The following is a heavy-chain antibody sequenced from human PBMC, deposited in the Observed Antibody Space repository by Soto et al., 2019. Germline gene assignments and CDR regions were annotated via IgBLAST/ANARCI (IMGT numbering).Heavy chain of an antibody. Sequence: QVQLVQSGAEVKKPGASVKLSCRTSGYTFTHYYIHWVRQAPGQGLEWLAIINPASGSTNYAQEFQGRVTLTLDTSTTTVYMELSGLRAEDTAIFYFARDLAAGDHWGQGTLVTVSS. J-gene: IGHJ4*02. CDR2: INPASGST. CDR3: ARDLAAGDH. V-gene: IGHV1-46*01. CDR1: GYTFTHYY. D-gene: IGHD6-13*01.